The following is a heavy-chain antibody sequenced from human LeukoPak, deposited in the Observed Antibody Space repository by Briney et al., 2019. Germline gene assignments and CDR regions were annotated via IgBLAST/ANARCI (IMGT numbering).Heavy chain of an antibody. D-gene: IGHD3-3*01. CDR3: ARIYDFWSGYYNPPRGYWYFDL. Sequence: SETLSLTCAVYGGSFSGYYWSWIRQPPGKGLEWIGEINHSGSTNYNPSLKSRVTISVDTSKNQFSLKLSSVTAADTAVYYCARIYDFWSGYYNPPRGYWYFDLWGRGTLVTVSS. CDR2: INHSGST. V-gene: IGHV4-34*01. CDR1: GGSFSGYY. J-gene: IGHJ2*01.